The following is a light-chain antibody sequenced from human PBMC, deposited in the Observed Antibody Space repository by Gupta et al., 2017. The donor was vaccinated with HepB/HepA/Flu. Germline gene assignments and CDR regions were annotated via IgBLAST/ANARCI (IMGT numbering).Light chain of an antibody. Sequence: EIMLTQSPGTLSLSPGERATLSCRASQSFSRTFLAWYQQKAGQAPRLLIYGTSSRATGIPDRFSGSGSGTDCTLTISRLEPEDFAVYYCQQYGGSPLTFGGGTKVEIK. CDR2: GTS. CDR1: QSFSRTF. J-gene: IGKJ4*01. V-gene: IGKV3-20*01. CDR3: QQYGGSPLT.